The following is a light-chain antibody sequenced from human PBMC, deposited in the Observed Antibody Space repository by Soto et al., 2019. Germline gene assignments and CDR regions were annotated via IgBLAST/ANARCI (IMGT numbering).Light chain of an antibody. CDR2: EVA. CDR3: CSYAGPLTLL. J-gene: IGLJ2*01. V-gene: IGLV2-23*02. CDR1: KGDIGSYDI. Sequence: QSVLTQPASVSGSPGQSITVSCTGTKGDIGSYDIVSWYQQLPGKAPKLIIYEVAKRPSGVSYRFSGSKSGNTASLTISGLQVEDEADYFCCSYAGPLTLLFGGGTKLTVL.